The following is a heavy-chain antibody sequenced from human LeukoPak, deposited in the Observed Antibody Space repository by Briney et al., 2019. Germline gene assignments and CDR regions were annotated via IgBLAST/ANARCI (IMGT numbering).Heavy chain of an antibody. CDR3: ARVRGSGWPYYFDY. CDR1: GGSFSGYY. Sequence: PSETLSLTCAVYGGSFSGYYWSWIRQPPGKGPEWIGEINHSGSTNYNPSLKSRVTISVDTSKNQFSLKLSSVTAADTAVYYCARVRGSGWPYYFDYWGQGTLVTVSS. V-gene: IGHV4-34*01. CDR2: INHSGST. J-gene: IGHJ4*02. D-gene: IGHD6-19*01.